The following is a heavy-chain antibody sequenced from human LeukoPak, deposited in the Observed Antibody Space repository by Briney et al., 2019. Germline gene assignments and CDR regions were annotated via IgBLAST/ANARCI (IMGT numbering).Heavy chain of an antibody. CDR2: IYSGGST. Sequence: GGSLRLSCAASGFTVSSNYMSWVRQAPGKGLECVSVIYSGGSTYYADSVKGRFTISRDNSKNTLYLQMNSLRAEDTAVYYCAKDLSGSYGYWGQGTLVTVSS. CDR1: GFTVSSNY. D-gene: IGHD1-26*01. J-gene: IGHJ4*02. CDR3: AKDLSGSYGY. V-gene: IGHV3-53*01.